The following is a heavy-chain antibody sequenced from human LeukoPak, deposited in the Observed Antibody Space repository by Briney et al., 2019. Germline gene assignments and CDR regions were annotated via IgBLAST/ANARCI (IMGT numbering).Heavy chain of an antibody. D-gene: IGHD6-19*01. J-gene: IGHJ2*01. CDR2: ISSSSSYI. V-gene: IGHV3-21*01. CDR1: GFTFSSYA. Sequence: PGGSLRLSCAASGFTFSSYAMSWVRQAPGKGLEWVSSISSSSSYIYYADSVKGRFTISRDNAKNSLYLQMNSLRAEDTAVYYCARAPKVAVAAYWYFDLWGRGTLVTVSS. CDR3: ARAPKVAVAAYWYFDL.